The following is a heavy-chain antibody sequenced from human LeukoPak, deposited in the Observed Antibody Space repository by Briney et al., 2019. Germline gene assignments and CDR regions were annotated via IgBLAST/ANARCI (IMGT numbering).Heavy chain of an antibody. CDR2: IHYSGST. Sequence: SETLSLTCTVFGDSVSSGGHYWSWLRHHPGKGLEWIGYIHYSGSTYYNSSLESRLTISMDTSKNQFSLMLSSVTAADTAVYYCASALYYYYMDVWGKGTTVTVSS. CDR1: GDSVSSGGHY. CDR3: ASALYYYYMDV. J-gene: IGHJ6*03. V-gene: IGHV4-31*03.